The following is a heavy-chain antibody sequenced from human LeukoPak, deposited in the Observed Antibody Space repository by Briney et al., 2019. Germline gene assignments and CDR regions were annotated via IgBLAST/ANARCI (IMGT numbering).Heavy chain of an antibody. CDR3: ERGVDGYNYY. V-gene: IGHV4-59*01. J-gene: IGHJ4*02. Sequence: SETLSLTCTVSGGSISSYYWSWIRQPPGKGLEWIGYIYYSGSTNYNPSLKSRVTISVDTSKNQFSLKLSSVTAADTAVYYCERGVDGYNYYWGQGTLVTVSS. D-gene: IGHD5-24*01. CDR2: IYYSGST. CDR1: GGSISSYY.